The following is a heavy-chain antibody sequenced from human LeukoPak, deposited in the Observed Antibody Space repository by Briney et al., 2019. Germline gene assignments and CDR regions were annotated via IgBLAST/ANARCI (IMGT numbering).Heavy chain of an antibody. J-gene: IGHJ4*02. CDR1: GFTVSSNY. CDR2: IYSGGST. Sequence: GGSLRLSCAASGFTVSSNYMSWVRQAPGKGLEWVSVIYSGGSTYYADSVKGRFTISRDNSKNTLYLQMNSLRAEDTAVYYCARPTYSSGWAFDYWGREPWSPSPQ. V-gene: IGHV3-66*01. CDR3: ARPTYSSGWAFDY. D-gene: IGHD6-19*01.